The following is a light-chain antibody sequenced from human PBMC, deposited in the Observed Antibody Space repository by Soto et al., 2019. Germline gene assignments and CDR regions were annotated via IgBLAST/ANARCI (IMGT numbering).Light chain of an antibody. CDR2: DNN. J-gene: IGLJ1*01. CDR3: GTWHTDSDV. V-gene: IGLV1-51*01. Sequence: QSVLTQPPAVSAAPGQKVTIPCSGGSSNIGSNDVCWYQQVPGTAPKVLIYDNNKRPSGIPDRFSGSKSGTSATLGISGLQTGDEADYYCGTWHTDSDVFGSGTKVTVL. CDR1: SSNIGSND.